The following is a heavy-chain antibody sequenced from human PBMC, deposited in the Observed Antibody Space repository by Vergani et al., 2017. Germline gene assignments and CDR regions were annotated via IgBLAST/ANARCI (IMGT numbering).Heavy chain of an antibody. Sequence: QVQLQESGPGLVKPSQTLSLTCTVSGGSISSGDYYWSWIRQPPGKGLEWIGYIYYSGSTYYNPSLKSRVTISVDTSKNQFSLKLSSVTAADTAVYYCARDQGFGYKTSYGMNVWGQGTTVVVSS. V-gene: IGHV4-30-4*08. J-gene: IGHJ6*02. CDR2: IYYSGST. CDR3: ARDQGFGYKTSYGMNV. CDR1: GGSISSGDYY. D-gene: IGHD3-10*01.